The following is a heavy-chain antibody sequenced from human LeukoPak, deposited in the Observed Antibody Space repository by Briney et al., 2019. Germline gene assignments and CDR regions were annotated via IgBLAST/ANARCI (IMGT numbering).Heavy chain of an antibody. CDR2: ISWNSGSI. Sequence: GRSLRLSCAASGFTFDDYAMHWVRQALGKGLEWVSGISWNSGSIGYADSVKGRFTISRDNAKNSLYLQMNSLRAEDTALYYCAKVAIVVVPAAIYFDYWGQGTLVTVSS. V-gene: IGHV3-9*01. J-gene: IGHJ4*02. CDR3: AKVAIVVVPAAIYFDY. D-gene: IGHD2-2*03. CDR1: GFTFDDYA.